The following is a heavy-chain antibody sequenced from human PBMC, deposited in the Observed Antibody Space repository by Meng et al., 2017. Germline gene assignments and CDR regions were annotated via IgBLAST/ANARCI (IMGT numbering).Heavy chain of an antibody. Sequence: QIQLQQPCPGLVKPSPTLPLICAISGDSFSSNSAAWNWIWQSPSRGLEWLGRAYYRSKWYHDYAESVKSRISIDPDTSKNQFSLQLRSVTPEDSAVYYCARGSYSFDSWGQRTLVTVSS. D-gene: IGHD1-26*01. J-gene: IGHJ4*02. CDR3: ARGSYSFDS. V-gene: IGHV6-1*01. CDR2: AYYRSKWYH. CDR1: GDSFSSNSAA.